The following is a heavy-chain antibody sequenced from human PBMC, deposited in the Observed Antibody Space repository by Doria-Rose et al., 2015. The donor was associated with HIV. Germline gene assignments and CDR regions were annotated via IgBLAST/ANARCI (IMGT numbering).Heavy chain of an antibody. Sequence: VQLVDSGAEVKTPWASVRVSCKVSGYTLTGLSMHWVRQAPGKGLEWLGGFHPQDGETIYTQKFQGRVTMTEDTSTDTAYLELSSQTSEDTAVYYCATGHRDGFNYGGDFWGKGALVTVSA. CDR1: GYTLTGLS. D-gene: IGHD5-12*01. CDR2: FHPQDGET. V-gene: IGHV1-24*01. CDR3: ATGHRDGFNYGGDF. J-gene: IGHJ4*02.